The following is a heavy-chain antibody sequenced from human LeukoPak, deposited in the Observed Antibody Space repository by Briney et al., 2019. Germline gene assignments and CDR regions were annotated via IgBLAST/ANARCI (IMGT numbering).Heavy chain of an antibody. CDR3: ASSNCSGGSCYSGY. D-gene: IGHD2-15*01. CDR2: INHSGST. CDR1: GGSFSGYY. J-gene: IGHJ4*02. Sequence: SETLSLTCAVYGGSFSGYYWSWIRQPPGKGLEWIGEINHSGSTNYNPSLKSRVTISVDTSKNQFSLKLSSVTAADTAVYYCASSNCSGGSCYSGYWGQGTLVTVS. V-gene: IGHV4-34*01.